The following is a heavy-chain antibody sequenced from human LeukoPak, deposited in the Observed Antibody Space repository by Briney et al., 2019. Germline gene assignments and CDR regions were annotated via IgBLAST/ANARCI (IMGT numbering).Heavy chain of an antibody. V-gene: IGHV3-20*01. CDR2: INWNGGST. CDR3: ARAYCSSTSCYTVMGAFDI. D-gene: IGHD2-2*02. Sequence: GGSLRLSCAASGFTFDDYGMSWVRQAPGKGLEWVSGINWNGGSTGYADSVKGRFTISRDNAKNSLYLQMNSLRAEDTALYHCARAYCSSTSCYTVMGAFDIWGQGTMVTVSS. CDR1: GFTFDDYG. J-gene: IGHJ3*02.